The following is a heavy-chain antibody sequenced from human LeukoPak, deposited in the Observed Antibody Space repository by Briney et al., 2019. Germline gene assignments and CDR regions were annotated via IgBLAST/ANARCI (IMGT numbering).Heavy chain of an antibody. D-gene: IGHD3-10*01. Sequence: SETVSLTCTVSGGSISSYYWSWIRQPPGKGLEWIGYIYYSGSTNYNPSLKSRVTISVDTSKNQFSLKLSSVTAADTAVYYCARGDYYGSGSYVIAFDIWGQGTMVTVSS. J-gene: IGHJ3*02. V-gene: IGHV4-59*01. CDR1: GGSISSYY. CDR2: IYYSGST. CDR3: ARGDYYGSGSYVIAFDI.